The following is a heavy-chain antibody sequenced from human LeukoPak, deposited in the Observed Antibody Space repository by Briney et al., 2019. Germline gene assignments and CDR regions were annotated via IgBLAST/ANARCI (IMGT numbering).Heavy chain of an antibody. D-gene: IGHD6-19*01. CDR3: ARRAHSSGWTYYFDY. CDR1: GGSFSGYY. J-gene: IGHJ4*02. V-gene: IGHV4-34*01. Sequence: SETLSLTCAVYGGSFSGYYWSWIRQPPGKGLEWIGEINHSGSTNYNPSLKSRVTISVDTSKNQFSLKLSSVTAADTAVYYCARRAHSSGWTYYFDYWGQGTLVTVSS. CDR2: INHSGST.